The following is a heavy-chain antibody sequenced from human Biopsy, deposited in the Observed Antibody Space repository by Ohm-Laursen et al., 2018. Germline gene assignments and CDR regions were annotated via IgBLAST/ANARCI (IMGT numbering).Heavy chain of an antibody. CDR2: VHRDGNT. CDR1: GFTISINY. Sequence: SLRLSCTASGFTISINYMSWVRQAPGKGLEWVSLVHRDGNTYYADSVKGRFTVSRDSSKSTLFLQMNNLRVEDTAVYYCARGRGALAPLDDGGQGTLVTVSS. V-gene: IGHV3-66*01. D-gene: IGHD1-26*01. J-gene: IGHJ4*02. CDR3: ARGRGALAPLDD.